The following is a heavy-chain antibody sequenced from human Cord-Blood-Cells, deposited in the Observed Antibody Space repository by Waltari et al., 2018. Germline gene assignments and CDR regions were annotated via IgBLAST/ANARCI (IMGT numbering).Heavy chain of an antibody. D-gene: IGHD3-10*01. CDR2: INPSGGST. V-gene: IGHV1-46*01. Sequence: QVQLVQSGAEVKKPGASVKVSCKASGYTFTSYYMHWVRQAPGQGLEWIGIINPSGGSTSYAQKFQGRVTMTRDTSTSTVYMELSSLRSEDTAVYYCARTNNRGNYFDYWGQGTLVTVSS. CDR1: GYTFTSYY. CDR3: ARTNNRGNYFDY. J-gene: IGHJ4*02.